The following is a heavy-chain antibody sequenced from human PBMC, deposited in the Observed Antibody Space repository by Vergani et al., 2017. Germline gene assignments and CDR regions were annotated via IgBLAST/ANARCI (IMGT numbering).Heavy chain of an antibody. CDR3: AREGYSGYDWAY. Sequence: EVELVESGGGLVQPGGSLRLSCAASGFTVSGYYISWVRQAPGKGLEWVSLISSGGTTYYADSVKGRFTISRDNSKNTVHLQMNSLKPEDTALYYCAREGYSGYDWAYWGQGTLVVVSS. CDR1: GFTVSGYY. CDR2: ISSGGTT. J-gene: IGHJ4*02. D-gene: IGHD5-12*01. V-gene: IGHV3-66*02.